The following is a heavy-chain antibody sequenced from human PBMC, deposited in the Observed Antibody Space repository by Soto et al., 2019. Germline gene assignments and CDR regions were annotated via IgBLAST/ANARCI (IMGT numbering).Heavy chain of an antibody. V-gene: IGHV1-69*01. CDR1: GGTFSSYA. J-gene: IGHJ3*02. D-gene: IGHD4-17*01. CDR2: IIPIFGTA. CDR3: ARDNSGTVTTPDI. Sequence: QVQLVQSGAEVKKPGSSVKVSCKASGGTFSSYAISWVRQAPGQGLEWMGGIIPIFGTANYAQKFQGRVTLTADESTSTAYMELSSLRSVHTAVYYCARDNSGTVTTPDIWGQGTMVTVSS.